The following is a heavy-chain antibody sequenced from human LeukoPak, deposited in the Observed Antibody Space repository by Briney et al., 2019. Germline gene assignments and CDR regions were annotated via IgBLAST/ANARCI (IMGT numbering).Heavy chain of an antibody. V-gene: IGHV4-39*07. CDR2: YYYTGNN. Sequence: PSETLSLTCSVSGDSISTNSHYWGWIRQSPGKGLEWIGSYYYTGNNYYNPSLKSRVTISVDTSKNQVSLKLTSVTAADTAVYYCARVRDYGRNWFDPWGQGTLVTVSS. J-gene: IGHJ5*02. CDR1: GDSISTNSHY. CDR3: ARVRDYGRNWFDP. D-gene: IGHD4-17*01.